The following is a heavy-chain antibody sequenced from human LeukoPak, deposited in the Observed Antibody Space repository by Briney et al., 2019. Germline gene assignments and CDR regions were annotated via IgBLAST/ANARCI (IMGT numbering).Heavy chain of an antibody. V-gene: IGHV3-48*03. CDR3: ARADYYDILTGYYTR. CDR2: IGSSGSTI. J-gene: IGHJ4*02. D-gene: IGHD3-9*01. Sequence: GGSLRLSCAASGFTFSSYEMNWVRQALGKGLEWVSYIGSSGSTIRYADSVKGRFTISRDNAKNSLYLQMNSLRAEDTAVYYCARADYYDILTGYYTRWGQGTLVTVSS. CDR1: GFTFSSYE.